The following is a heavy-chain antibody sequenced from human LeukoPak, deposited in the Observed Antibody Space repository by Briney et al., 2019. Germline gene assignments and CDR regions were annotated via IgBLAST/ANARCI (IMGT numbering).Heavy chain of an antibody. V-gene: IGHV3-33*06. Sequence: GGSLRLSCAASGFMFNNYDMHWVRQAPGRGLEWVAMIWYDETNKYYTDSVKGRFTISRDNSKNTLYLQMNSLRAEDTAIYYCAKSDSWIVGADRAPFDYWGQGTLVTVSS. J-gene: IGHJ4*02. CDR1: GFMFNNYD. CDR3: AKSDSWIVGADRAPFDY. CDR2: IWYDETNK. D-gene: IGHD1-26*01.